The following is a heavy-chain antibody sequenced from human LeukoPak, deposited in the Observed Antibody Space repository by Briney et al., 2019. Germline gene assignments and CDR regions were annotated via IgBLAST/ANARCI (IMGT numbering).Heavy chain of an antibody. D-gene: IGHD3-22*01. J-gene: IGHJ4*02. CDR2: INPNSGGT. CDR1: GYAFTGYY. V-gene: IGHV1-2*02. CDR3: ARGPGSSGPNDY. Sequence: ASVKVSCKASGYAFTGYYMHWVRQAPGQGLEWMGWINPNSGGTNYAQKFQGRVTMTRDTSISTAYMELSRLRSDDTAVYYCARGPGSSGPNDYWGQGTLVTVSS.